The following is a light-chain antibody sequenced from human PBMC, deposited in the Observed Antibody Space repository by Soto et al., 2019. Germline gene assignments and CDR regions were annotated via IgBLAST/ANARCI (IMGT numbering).Light chain of an antibody. Sequence: DIQMTQSPSSLSAFVGDRVTISCRASQGISSWLAWYQQKPEKALKSLIYAASTLQSGVPSRFSGSGSETDFTLTISSLQPEDFATYSCQQNYSATWTFGQGTKVDI. CDR2: AAS. V-gene: IGKV1D-16*01. CDR3: QQNYSATWT. CDR1: QGISSW. J-gene: IGKJ1*01.